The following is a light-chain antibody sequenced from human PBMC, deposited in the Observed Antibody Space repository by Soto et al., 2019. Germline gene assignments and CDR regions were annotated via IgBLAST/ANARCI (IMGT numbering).Light chain of an antibody. CDR1: QSISTY. Sequence: DIQMTQSPSSLSASVTDKVTITCRASQSISTYLNWYQQKPGQAPQLLIYSASNLQSGVPSRFSGSGSGTEFTLTISSLQPEDFAAYDCQQSYTTPVTFGQGTRLEIK. CDR2: SAS. J-gene: IGKJ5*01. V-gene: IGKV1-39*01. CDR3: QQSYTTPVT.